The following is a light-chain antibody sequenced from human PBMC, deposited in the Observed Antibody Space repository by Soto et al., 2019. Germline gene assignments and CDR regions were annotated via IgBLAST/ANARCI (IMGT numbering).Light chain of an antibody. Sequence: DIQMTQSPSSLSASVGDRVTITCQASQDINNCLNWYYQKPGKAPKLLIYDASNLETGVPSRFSGSGSGTHFTFTISSLQPEDTATYYCQQYDNFPLTVGPGTKVDIK. J-gene: IGKJ3*01. V-gene: IGKV1-33*01. CDR2: DAS. CDR1: QDINNC. CDR3: QQYDNFPLT.